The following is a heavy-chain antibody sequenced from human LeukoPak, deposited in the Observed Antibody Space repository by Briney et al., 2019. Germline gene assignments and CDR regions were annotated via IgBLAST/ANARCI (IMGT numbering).Heavy chain of an antibody. D-gene: IGHD1-26*01. J-gene: IGHJ4*02. CDR2: INPSGGST. Sequence: ASVRVSCKASGYTFTIYYMHWVRQAPGQGREWMGLINPSGGSTSYAQKFQGRVTMTWDTSTSTVYMELSSLRSEDTAVYYCARGSGVGAAYYFDYWGQGTLVTVSS. V-gene: IGHV1-46*01. CDR3: ARGSGVGAAYYFDY. CDR1: GYTFTIYY.